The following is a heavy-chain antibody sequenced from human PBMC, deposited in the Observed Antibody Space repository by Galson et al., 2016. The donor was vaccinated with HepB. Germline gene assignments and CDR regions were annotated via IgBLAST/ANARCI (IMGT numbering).Heavy chain of an antibody. V-gene: IGHV3-74*03. CDR3: ARDLGWDRPYDY. CDR1: GFTFSRYW. J-gene: IGHJ4*02. Sequence: SLRLSCAASGFTFSRYWMHWVRQAPGKGLVWVARMNSDGSSTTHADSVEGRFTISRDNAKNTLYLQMDSLRVEDTAVYYCARDLGWDRPYDYWGQGTLVTVSS. CDR2: MNSDGSST. D-gene: IGHD4-23*01.